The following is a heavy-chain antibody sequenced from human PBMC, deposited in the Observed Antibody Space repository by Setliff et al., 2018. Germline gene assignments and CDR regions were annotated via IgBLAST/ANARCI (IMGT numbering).Heavy chain of an antibody. CDR2: INPSGTT. Sequence: SETLSLTCTFYGGPFSDYYWGWVRQTPGKGLEWIAEINPSGTTNYIPSLKSRLTISVDTSKRQFSLKLISVTAADMAVYYCRFWSGYYKNDYWAQGTLVTVSS. J-gene: IGHJ4*02. CDR1: GGPFSDYY. CDR3: RFWSGYYKNDY. V-gene: IGHV4-34*01. D-gene: IGHD3-3*01.